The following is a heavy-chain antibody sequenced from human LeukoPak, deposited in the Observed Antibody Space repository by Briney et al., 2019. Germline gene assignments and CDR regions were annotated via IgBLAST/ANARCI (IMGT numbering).Heavy chain of an antibody. Sequence: SETLSLTCTVSGVSISSYYWSWLRQPPGKGLEWIGYIYYSGSTNYNPSLKSRVTISVDTSKDQFSLKLSSVTAADPAVYYCARGGDYGEIDYWGQGTLVTVSS. J-gene: IGHJ4*02. CDR2: IYYSGST. D-gene: IGHD4-17*01. CDR1: GVSISSYY. V-gene: IGHV4-59*01. CDR3: ARGGDYGEIDY.